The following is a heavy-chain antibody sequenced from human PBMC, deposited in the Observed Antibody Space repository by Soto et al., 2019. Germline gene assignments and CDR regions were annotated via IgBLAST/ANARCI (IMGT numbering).Heavy chain of an antibody. CDR3: ARHESSWYGMYNWFDP. D-gene: IGHD6-13*01. V-gene: IGHV4-39*01. Sequence: SETLSLTCTVSGVSISSSSYYWGWIRQPPGKGLEWIGSIYYSGSTYYNPSLKSRVTISVDTSKNQFSLKLSSVTAADTAVYYCARHESSWYGMYNWFDPWGQGTLVTVSS. CDR1: GVSISSSSYY. J-gene: IGHJ5*02. CDR2: IYYSGST.